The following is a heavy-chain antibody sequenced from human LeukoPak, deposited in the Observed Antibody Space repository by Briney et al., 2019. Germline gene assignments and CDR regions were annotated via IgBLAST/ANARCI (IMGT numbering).Heavy chain of an antibody. CDR1: GFTFSSYS. J-gene: IGHJ5*02. D-gene: IGHD3-10*01. CDR3: ARDQGYGSGSSYSVLFDP. V-gene: IGHV3-21*01. CDR2: ISSSSYI. Sequence: GGSLRLSCAASGFTFSSYSMNWVRQAPGKGLEWVSSISSSSYIYYADSVKGRFTISRDNAKNSLHLQMNSLRAEDTAVYYCARDQGYGSGSSYSVLFDPWGQGTLVTVSS.